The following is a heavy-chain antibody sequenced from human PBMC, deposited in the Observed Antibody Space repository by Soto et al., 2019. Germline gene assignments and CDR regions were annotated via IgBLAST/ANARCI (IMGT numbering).Heavy chain of an antibody. J-gene: IGHJ6*02. CDR2: ISSSGSTI. Sequence: GGSLRLSCAASGFTFSDYYMSWIRQAPGKGLEWVSYISSSGSTIYYADSVKGRFTISRDNAKNSLYLQMNSLRAEDTAVYYCASKVAGHYYYYGMDVWGQGTTVTVSS. V-gene: IGHV3-11*01. D-gene: IGHD6-19*01. CDR1: GFTFSDYY. CDR3: ASKVAGHYYYYGMDV.